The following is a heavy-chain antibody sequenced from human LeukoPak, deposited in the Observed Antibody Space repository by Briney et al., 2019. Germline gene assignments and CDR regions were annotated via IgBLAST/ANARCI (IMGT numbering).Heavy chain of an antibody. D-gene: IGHD3-9*01. Sequence: GGSLRLSCAASGFTFIRYWMSWVRQAPGKGLEWVANIKQDGSGKYYVDSVKGRFTISRDNAKNSLYLQMNSLRAEDTAVYYCARFLETDYDNAFDMWGQGTMVTVSS. CDR3: ARFLETDYDNAFDM. J-gene: IGHJ3*02. CDR1: GFTFIRYW. V-gene: IGHV3-7*01. CDR2: IKQDGSGK.